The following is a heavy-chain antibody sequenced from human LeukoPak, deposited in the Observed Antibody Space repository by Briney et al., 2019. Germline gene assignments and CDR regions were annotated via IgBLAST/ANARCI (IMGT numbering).Heavy chain of an antibody. CDR2: INPNSVGT. CDR3: ARGGWVRGVITRNGLDY. V-gene: IGHV1-2*02. Sequence: ASVKVSCKASRYTFIDYYIHWVRQAPGQGLEWMGWINPNSVGTSYAQQFQGRVTMTRDTSISTAYMDLSSLRSDDTAVYYCARGGWVRGVITRNGLDYWGQGALVTVSS. D-gene: IGHD3-10*01. CDR1: RYTFIDYY. J-gene: IGHJ4*02.